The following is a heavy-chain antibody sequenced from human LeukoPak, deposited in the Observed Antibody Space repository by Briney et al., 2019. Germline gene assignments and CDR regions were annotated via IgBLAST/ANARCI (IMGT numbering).Heavy chain of an antibody. CDR3: ARGRNTMIVAWFDP. CDR2: MNPNSGNT. V-gene: IGHV1-8*03. J-gene: IGHJ5*02. D-gene: IGHD3-22*01. Sequence: GASVKVSCRASGYTFTSYEINWVRQAPGQGLEGMGWMNPNSGNTAYAQKFQGRVTITRNTSISTAYMELSSLRSEDTAVYYCARGRNTMIVAWFDPWGQGTLVTVSS. CDR1: GYTFTSYE.